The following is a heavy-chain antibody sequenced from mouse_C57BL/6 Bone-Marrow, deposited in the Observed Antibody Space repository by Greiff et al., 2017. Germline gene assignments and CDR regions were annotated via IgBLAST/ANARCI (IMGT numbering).Heavy chain of an antibody. D-gene: IGHD1-1*01. J-gene: IGHJ2*01. V-gene: IGHV1-67*01. CDR3: ARKTLYYGSSPYYFDY. CDR2: ISTYYGDA. CDR1: GYTFTDYA. Sequence: QVQLKESGPEPVRPGVSVKISCKGSGYTFTDYAMHWVKQSHAKSLEWIGVISTYYGDASYNQKFKDKATMTVDKSSSTAYMDLARLTSEDSAVYYCARKTLYYGSSPYYFDYWGQGTTLTVSS.